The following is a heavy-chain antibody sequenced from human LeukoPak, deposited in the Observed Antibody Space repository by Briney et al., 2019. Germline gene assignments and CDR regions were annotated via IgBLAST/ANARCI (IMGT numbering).Heavy chain of an antibody. V-gene: IGHV1-2*02. J-gene: IGHJ5*02. CDR3: AREGPIRHYYGDYGRVGP. D-gene: IGHD4-17*01. CDR2: INPNSGGT. Sequence: ASVKVSCKASGYTFTGYYMHWVRQAPGQGLEWMGWINPNSGGTNYAQKFQGRVTMTRDTSISTAYMELSRLRSDDTAVYYCAREGPIRHYYGDYGRVGPWGQGTLVTVSS. CDR1: GYTFTGYY.